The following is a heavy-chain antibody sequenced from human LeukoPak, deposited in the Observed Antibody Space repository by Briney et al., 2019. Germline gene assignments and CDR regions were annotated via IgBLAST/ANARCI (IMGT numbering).Heavy chain of an antibody. CDR1: GFTFSSYS. J-gene: IGHJ4*02. CDR2: ISSSSSYI. CDR3: ARTEYSSGWYDY. Sequence: GGSLRLSCAASGFTFSSYSMNWVRQAPGKGLEWVSSISSSSSYIYYADSVKGRLTISRDNAKNSLYLQMNSLRAEDTAVYYCARTEYSSGWYDYWGQGTLVTVSS. D-gene: IGHD6-19*01. V-gene: IGHV3-21*01.